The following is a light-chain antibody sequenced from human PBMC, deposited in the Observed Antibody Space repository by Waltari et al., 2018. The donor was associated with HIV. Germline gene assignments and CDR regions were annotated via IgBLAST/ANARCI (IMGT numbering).Light chain of an antibody. V-gene: IGLV2-11*01. Sequence: QSALTQPRPVSGSPGQSVTISCTETRSDVGGYNYVSWYQQHPCKAHKVLIYDVSKRPSGVPGRISDSKSDNTASLTISGLQAEDEADYYCCSYAGSYIWVFGGGTKLTVL. J-gene: IGLJ3*02. CDR2: DVS. CDR3: CSYAGSYIWV. CDR1: RSDVGGYNY.